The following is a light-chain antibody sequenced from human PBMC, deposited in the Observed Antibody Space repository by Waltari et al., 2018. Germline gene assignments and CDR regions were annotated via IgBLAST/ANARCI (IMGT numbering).Light chain of an antibody. CDR2: GNN. CDR1: SGSIGSNY. J-gene: IGLJ7*01. Sequence: NFMLTQPHSVSESPGKTVTISCTRHSGSIGSNYVQWYQQRPGSAPISVIYGNNQRPSGVPDRFSGSIDSSSNSASLTISGLKTEDEGDYFCQSYDSNNHVVFGGGTHLTVL. V-gene: IGLV6-57*04. CDR3: QSYDSNNHVV.